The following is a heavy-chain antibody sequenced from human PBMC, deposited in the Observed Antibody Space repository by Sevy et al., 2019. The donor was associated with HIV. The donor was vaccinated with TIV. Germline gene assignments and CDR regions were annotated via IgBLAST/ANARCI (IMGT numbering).Heavy chain of an antibody. J-gene: IGHJ4*02. Sequence: SETLSLTCTVSGDSISNYYWSWIRQPPGKGLEGIGYIYYSGFTNYNPSLKSRVTISVDTSKNQFSLKLSSVTAADTAVYYCARGIVAYYFDYWGQGTLVTVSS. CDR3: ARGIVAYYFDY. CDR2: IYYSGFT. D-gene: IGHD5-12*01. V-gene: IGHV4-59*01. CDR1: GDSISNYY.